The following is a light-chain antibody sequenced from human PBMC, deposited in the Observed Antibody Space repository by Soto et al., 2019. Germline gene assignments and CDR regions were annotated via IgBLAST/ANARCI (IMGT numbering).Light chain of an antibody. CDR1: QRVSSSY. CDR3: QQYGSSPALT. Sequence: EIVLTQSPGTLSLSPGERATLSCRASQRVSSSYLAWYQQKPGQAPRLLIYGASSRATGIPDRFSGSGSGTDFTLTISRLEPEDVAVYYCQQYGSSPALTFGGGTKVEIK. CDR2: GAS. V-gene: IGKV3-20*01. J-gene: IGKJ4*01.